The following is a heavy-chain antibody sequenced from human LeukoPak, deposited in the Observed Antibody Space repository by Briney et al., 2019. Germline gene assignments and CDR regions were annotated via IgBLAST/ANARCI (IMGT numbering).Heavy chain of an antibody. CDR3: ARARGGGLYYYGMDV. CDR1: GGTFSSYA. J-gene: IGHJ6*02. D-gene: IGHD2-15*01. V-gene: IGHV1-69*13. CDR2: IIPIFGTA. Sequence: SVKVSCKASGGTFSSYAISWVRQAPGHGLEWMGGIIPIFGTANYAQKFQGRVTITADESTSTAYMELSSLRSEDTAVYYCARARGGGLYYYGMDVWGQGTTVTVSS.